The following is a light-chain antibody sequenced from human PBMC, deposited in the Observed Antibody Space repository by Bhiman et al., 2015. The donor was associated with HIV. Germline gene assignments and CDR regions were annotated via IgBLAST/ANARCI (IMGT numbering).Light chain of an antibody. J-gene: IGLJ1*01. CDR1: SSNIGAGYD. CDR2: GNT. Sequence: QPVLTQPPSASGTPGQSVTISCTGSSSNIGAGYDVHWYQQLPGTAPKLLIYGNTNRPSGVPDRFSGSKSGTSASLAITGLQADDEADYYCQSYDSSLSAPYVFGTGTKVTVL. V-gene: IGLV1-40*01. CDR3: QSYDSSLSAPYV.